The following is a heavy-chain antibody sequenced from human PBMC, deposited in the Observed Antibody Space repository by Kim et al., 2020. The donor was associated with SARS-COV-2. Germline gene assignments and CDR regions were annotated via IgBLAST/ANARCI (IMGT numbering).Heavy chain of an antibody. D-gene: IGHD1-26*01. CDR2: ITYDGSNK. J-gene: IGHJ4*02. CDR3: ARGFSGSDCGFDY. Sequence: GGSLRLSCAASGFTFSTYGMNWVRQAPGKGLEWVAVITYDGSNKYYDDSVKGRFTISRDNSKNTLYLQMNSLRIEDTAVYYCARGFSGSDCGFDYWGQGTLVTVSS. CDR1: GFTFSTYG. V-gene: IGHV3-30*03.